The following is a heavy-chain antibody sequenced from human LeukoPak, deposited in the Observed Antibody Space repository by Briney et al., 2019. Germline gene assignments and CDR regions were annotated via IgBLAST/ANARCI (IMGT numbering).Heavy chain of an antibody. D-gene: IGHD5-18*01. Sequence: QSSETLSLTCTVSGGSISSSSYYWGWIRQPPGKGLEWIGSIYYSGSTYYNPSLKSRVTISVDTSKNQFSLKLSSVTAADTAVYYCAESNGYSYGYFDYWGQGTLVSVCS. V-gene: IGHV4-39*01. CDR3: AESNGYSYGYFDY. CDR2: IYYSGST. J-gene: IGHJ4*02. CDR1: GGSISSSSYY.